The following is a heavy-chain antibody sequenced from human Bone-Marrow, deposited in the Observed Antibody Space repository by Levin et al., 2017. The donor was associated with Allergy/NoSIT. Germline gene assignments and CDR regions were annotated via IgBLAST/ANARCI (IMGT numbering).Heavy chain of an antibody. CDR3: AKRVQYSFGSHFDY. J-gene: IGHJ4*02. CDR1: GFTFSSYG. D-gene: IGHD5-18*01. CDR2: ISDSGGGT. V-gene: IGHV3-23*01. Sequence: PGESLKISCAASGFTFSSYGMSWVRQAPGKGLEWVSAISDSGGGTYYADSVKGRFTISRDNSRNTLFLQMNSLRAEDTAVYYCAKRVQYSFGSHFDYWGLGSLVTVSS.